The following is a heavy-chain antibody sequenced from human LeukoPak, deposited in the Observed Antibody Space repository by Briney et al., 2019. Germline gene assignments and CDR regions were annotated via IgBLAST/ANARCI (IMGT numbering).Heavy chain of an antibody. CDR2: ITVNSNTI. V-gene: IGHV3-48*04. CDR3: VRDFAYAFHI. CDR1: GFTFTTYT. Sequence: GGSLRLSCAASGFTFTTYTMNWVRQGPGKGLEWVSYITVNSNTIWYADSLRGRFTISRDNAGNSLYLQMNSLRAEDTALYYCVRDFAYAFHIWGQGTMVTVSS. D-gene: IGHD2-21*01. J-gene: IGHJ3*02.